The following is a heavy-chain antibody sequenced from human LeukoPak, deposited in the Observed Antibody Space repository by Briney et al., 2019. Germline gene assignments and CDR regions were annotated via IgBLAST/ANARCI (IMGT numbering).Heavy chain of an antibody. CDR3: ARGGSGWHKYYFDY. V-gene: IGHV4-31*03. CDR1: GGSISSGNYY. J-gene: IGHJ4*02. Sequence: SETLSLTCTVSGGSISSGNYYWSWIRQHPGKGLEWIGYIRHSGSTYYNPSLKSRVIISVDTSKNQFSLKLSSVTAADTAVYYCARGGSGWHKYYFDYWGQGTLVTVSS. D-gene: IGHD6-19*01. CDR2: IRHSGST.